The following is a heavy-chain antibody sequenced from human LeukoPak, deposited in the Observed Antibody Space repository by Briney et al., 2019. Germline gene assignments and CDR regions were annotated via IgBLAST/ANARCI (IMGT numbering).Heavy chain of an antibody. D-gene: IGHD6-19*01. CDR2: IYTSGST. J-gene: IGHJ4*02. V-gene: IGHV4-61*02. CDR3: ARGRSGSYGY. Sequence: SQTLSLTCTVSGGSISSGSYYWSWIRQPAGQGLEWFGRIYTSGSTNYNPSIQSRITISVATSKNQLSLNPSSVTAADTAVYYCARGRSGSYGYWGQGTLVTVSS. CDR1: GGSISSGSYY.